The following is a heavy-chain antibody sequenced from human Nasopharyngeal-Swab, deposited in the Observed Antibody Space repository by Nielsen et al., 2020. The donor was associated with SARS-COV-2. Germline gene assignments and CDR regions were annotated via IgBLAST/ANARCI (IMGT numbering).Heavy chain of an antibody. Sequence: GESLKISCAASGFTFSPYWITWVRQAPGKGLEWVANVKQDGTEKYFVDSVKGRFTISSDNAKNSLYLHMISLRAEDTAVYYCARDEILYYWGQGTLVTVSS. J-gene: IGHJ4*02. D-gene: IGHD2/OR15-2a*01. V-gene: IGHV3-7*01. CDR1: GFTFSPYW. CDR3: ARDEILYY. CDR2: VKQDGTEK.